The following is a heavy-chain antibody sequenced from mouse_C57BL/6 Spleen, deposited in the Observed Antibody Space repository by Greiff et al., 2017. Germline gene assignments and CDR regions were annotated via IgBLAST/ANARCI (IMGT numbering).Heavy chain of an antibody. CDR1: GYSFTSYY. V-gene: IGHV1-66*01. D-gene: IGHD1-1*01. CDR2: IYPGSGNT. J-gene: IGHJ3*01. Sequence: VQLQESGPELVKPGASVKISCKASGYSFTSYYIHWVKQRPGQGLEWIGWIYPGSGNTKYNEKFKGKATLTADTSSSTAYMQLSSLTSEDSSVYYCAYYYGSSYGFAYWGQGTLVTVSA. CDR3: AYYYGSSYGFAY.